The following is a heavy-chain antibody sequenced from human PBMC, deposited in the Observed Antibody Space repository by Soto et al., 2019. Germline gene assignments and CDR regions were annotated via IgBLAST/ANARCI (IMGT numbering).Heavy chain of an antibody. D-gene: IGHD3-16*01. CDR3: ARSITFGGAATNYGMDV. J-gene: IGHJ6*02. CDR1: GYTFTVYY. CDR2: INPNSGGT. V-gene: IGHV1-2*04. Sequence: GASVKVSCKASGYTFTVYYMHWVRQAPGQGLEWMGWINPNSGGTNYAQKFQGWVTMTRDTSISTAYMELSRLRSDDTAVYYCARSITFGGAATNYGMDVWGQGTTVTVSS.